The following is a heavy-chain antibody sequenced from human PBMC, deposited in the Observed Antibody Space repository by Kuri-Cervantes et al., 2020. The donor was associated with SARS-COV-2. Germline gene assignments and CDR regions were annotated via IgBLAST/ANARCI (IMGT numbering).Heavy chain of an antibody. V-gene: IGHV3-30*18. D-gene: IGHD3-3*01. CDR3: AKGGDFWSGFTYFDS. CDR2: LSNDGAHE. J-gene: IGHJ4*02. Sequence: GGSLRLSCAASGFTFRGSGMHWVRQAPGKGLEWVALLSNDGAHEYYADSVKGRFTISRDNFKNTLFLQMNSLRSEDTAMYYCAKGGDFWSGFTYFDSCGPGTLVTVSS. CDR1: GFTFRGSG.